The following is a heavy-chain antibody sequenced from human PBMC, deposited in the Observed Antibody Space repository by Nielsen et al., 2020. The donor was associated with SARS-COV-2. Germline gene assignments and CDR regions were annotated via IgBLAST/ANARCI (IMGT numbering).Heavy chain of an antibody. Sequence: SVKVSCQVSGGTSSSYIINWVRQAPGQGLEWMGMIIPIFDTANYAQKFQGRVTITVQKSTSTAYMELSSLRSEDTAVYYCARADCIKGVCPTDYSYGMDVWGQGTTVTVSS. D-gene: IGHD2-8*01. CDR1: GGTSSSYI. CDR2: IIPIFDTA. V-gene: IGHV1-69*08. CDR3: ARADCIKGVCPTDYSYGMDV. J-gene: IGHJ6*02.